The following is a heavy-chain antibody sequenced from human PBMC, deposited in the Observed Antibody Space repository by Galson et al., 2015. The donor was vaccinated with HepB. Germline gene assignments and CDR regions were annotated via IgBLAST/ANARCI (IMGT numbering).Heavy chain of an antibody. CDR2: ISAYNGNT. CDR1: GYTFTSYG. V-gene: IGHV1-18*01. D-gene: IGHD5-24*01. Sequence: SVKVSCKASGYTFTSYGISWVRQAPGQGLEWMGWISAYNGNTSYAQKLQGRVTMTTDTSTSTAYMELRSLRSDDTAVYYCAGGEKRWLQLGYYYYGMDVWGQGTTVTVSS. J-gene: IGHJ6*02. CDR3: AGGEKRWLQLGYYYYGMDV.